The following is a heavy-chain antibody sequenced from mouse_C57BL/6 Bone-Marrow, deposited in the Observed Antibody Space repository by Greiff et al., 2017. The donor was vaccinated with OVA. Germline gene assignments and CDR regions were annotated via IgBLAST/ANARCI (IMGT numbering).Heavy chain of an antibody. CDR1: GFTIKDDY. J-gene: IGHJ1*03. CDR3: TTDWYFDV. Sequence: EVQLQQSGAELVRPGASVKLSCTASGFTIKDDYMHWVKQRPEQGLEWIGWLDPENGDTEYASKFQGKATITADTSSNTAYLQLSSLTSEDTAVYYCTTDWYFDVWGTGTTVTVSS. CDR2: LDPENGDT. V-gene: IGHV14-4*01.